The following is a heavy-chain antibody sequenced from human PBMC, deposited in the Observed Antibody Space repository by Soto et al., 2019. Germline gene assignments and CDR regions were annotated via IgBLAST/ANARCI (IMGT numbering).Heavy chain of an antibody. CDR2: IYWDDDK. D-gene: IGHD3-22*01. J-gene: IGHJ4*02. CDR1: GFSLSSRGVG. V-gene: IGHV2-5*02. CDR3: VHFPYYYDSSGYDFDY. Sequence: SGPTLVYPTQTLTLTCTSSGFSLSSRGVGVGWIRQPPGKALEWLALIYWDDDKRYSPSLKSRLTITKDTSKDQVVLTMTNMDPVDTATYYCVHFPYYYDSSGYDFDYWGQGTLVTVSS.